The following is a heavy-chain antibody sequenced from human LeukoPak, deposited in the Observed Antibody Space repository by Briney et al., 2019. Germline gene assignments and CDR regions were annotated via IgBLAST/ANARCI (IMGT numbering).Heavy chain of an antibody. J-gene: IGHJ4*02. Sequence: SETLSLTCTVSGYSISSGYYWGWIRQPPGKGLEWIGSIYHSGSTYYNPSLKSRVTISVDTSKNQFSLKLSSETAADTAVYYCARDEIMDYYDSSGYYYGGNYWGQGTLVTVSS. V-gene: IGHV4-38-2*02. CDR3: ARDEIMDYYDSSGYYYGGNY. CDR1: GYSISSGYY. D-gene: IGHD3-22*01. CDR2: IYHSGST.